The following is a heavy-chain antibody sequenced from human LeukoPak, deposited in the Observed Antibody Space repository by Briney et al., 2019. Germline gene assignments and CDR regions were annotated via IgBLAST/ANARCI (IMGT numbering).Heavy chain of an antibody. CDR3: ARDRPHTVTPFLGAFDI. V-gene: IGHV1-69*05. D-gene: IGHD4-17*01. Sequence: SVKVSCKASDGTFSRYAISWVRQAPRRGLEWMGRIIPIFGTANYAQKFQGRVTITTDESTSTAYMELSSLRSEDTAVYYCARDRPHTVTPFLGAFDIWGQGTMVTVSS. J-gene: IGHJ3*02. CDR2: IIPIFGTA. CDR1: DGTFSRYA.